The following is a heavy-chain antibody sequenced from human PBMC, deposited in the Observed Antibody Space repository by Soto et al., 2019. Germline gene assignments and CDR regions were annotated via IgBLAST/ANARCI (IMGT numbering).Heavy chain of an antibody. CDR3: AKRAYSFAYLPFDE. V-gene: IGHV4-39*01. CDR2: IYYSGNT. J-gene: IGHJ4*02. D-gene: IGHD5-18*01. CDR1: NGSISSSSYY. Sequence: QLQLQESGPGLVKPSETLSLTCTVSNGSISSSSYYWGWIRQPPGKGLEWIGLIYYSGNTYYNTSLKSRVTLSVNTSKNQFSLRLSSVTAADTAVYYCAKRAYSFAYLPFDEWGQGTLVTVSS.